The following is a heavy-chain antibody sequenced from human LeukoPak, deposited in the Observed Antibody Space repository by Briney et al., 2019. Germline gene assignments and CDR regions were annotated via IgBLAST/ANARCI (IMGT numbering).Heavy chain of an antibody. J-gene: IGHJ4*02. CDR3: ARATRDIVATILFDY. CDR1: GGSISSGGYS. D-gene: IGHD5-12*01. V-gene: IGHV4-30-2*01. CDR2: IYHSGST. Sequence: PSETLSLTCAVSGGSISSGGYSWSWIRQPPGKGLEWIGYIYHSGSTYYNPSLKSRVTISVDRSKNQFSLKLSSVTAADTAVHYCARATRDIVATILFDYWGQGTLVTVSS.